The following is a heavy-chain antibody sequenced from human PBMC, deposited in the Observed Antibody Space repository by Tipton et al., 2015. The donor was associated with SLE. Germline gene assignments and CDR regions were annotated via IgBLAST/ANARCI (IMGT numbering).Heavy chain of an antibody. V-gene: IGHV4-59*10. CDR3: ARVGYSYGFYYYYYMDV. J-gene: IGHJ6*03. Sequence: LRLSCAVYGGSFSGYYWSWIRQPAGKGLEWIGRIYTSGSTNYNPSLKSRVTMSVDTSKNQFSLKLSSVTAADTAVYYCARVGYSYGFYYYYYMDVWGKGTTVTVSS. CDR2: IYTSGST. D-gene: IGHD5-18*01. CDR1: GGSFSGYY.